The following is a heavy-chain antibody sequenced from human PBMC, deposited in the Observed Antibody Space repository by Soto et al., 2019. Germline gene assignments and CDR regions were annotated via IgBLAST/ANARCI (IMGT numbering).Heavy chain of an antibody. D-gene: IGHD5-18*01. CDR3: ARQRYGGKYYYGMDV. CDR1: GYSFTIYW. J-gene: IGHJ6*02. V-gene: IGHV5-51*01. CDR2: IYPGDSDT. Sequence: GESLKISCKGSGYSFTIYWIGWVRQMPGKGLELMGIIYPGDSDTRYSPSFQGQVTISADKSISTAYVQWSSLKASDTAMYYCARQRYGGKYYYGMDVWGQGTTVTVSS.